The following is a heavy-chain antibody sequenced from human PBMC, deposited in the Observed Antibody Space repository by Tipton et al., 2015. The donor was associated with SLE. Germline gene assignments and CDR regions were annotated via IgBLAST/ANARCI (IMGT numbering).Heavy chain of an antibody. CDR3: ARVKDYHLWVDP. V-gene: IGHV4-31*02. D-gene: IGHD4-11*01. J-gene: IGHJ5*02. CDR2: IYFTGRT. Sequence: LRLSCAASGFTFGSYSMNWIRQHPGKGLEWIGYIYFTGRTYYNPSLKSRLTISLNTSKNQLSLKMSSVTAADTAVYYCARVKDYHLWVDPWGQGTLVTVSS. CDR1: GFTFGSYS.